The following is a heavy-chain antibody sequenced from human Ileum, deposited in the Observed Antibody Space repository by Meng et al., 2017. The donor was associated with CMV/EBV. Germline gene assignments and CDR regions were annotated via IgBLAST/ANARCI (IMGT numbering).Heavy chain of an antibody. D-gene: IGHD6-13*01. V-gene: IGHV2-5*02. CDR2: VYWDDDK. J-gene: IGHJ5*02. CDR3: ARSGGSTWYEENNWFDP. CDR1: GFSLTTRGVG. Sequence: QITLKESGPTLVKPTQTLTLTCTISGFSLTTRGVGVGWIRQPPGKALEWLALVYWDDDKRYNPSLKSRLTITRDTSKNQVVLIMTNMDPVDTATYYCARSGGSTWYEENNWFDPWGQGTLVTVSS.